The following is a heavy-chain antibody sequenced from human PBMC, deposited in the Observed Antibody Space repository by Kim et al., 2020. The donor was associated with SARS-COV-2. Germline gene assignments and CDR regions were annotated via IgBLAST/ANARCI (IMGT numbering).Heavy chain of an antibody. CDR2: IFGGGNTI. J-gene: IGHJ4*02. Sequence: GGSLRLSCAASGFTFSSYEMNWVRQAPGKGLEWLSYIFGGGNTIYYADSVEGRFTISRDDAKETLYLQMNILRGEGTAVYHCVRVGYFYYWGREPVVTVS. CDR3: VRVGYFYY. CDR1: GFTFSSYE. V-gene: IGHV3-48*03.